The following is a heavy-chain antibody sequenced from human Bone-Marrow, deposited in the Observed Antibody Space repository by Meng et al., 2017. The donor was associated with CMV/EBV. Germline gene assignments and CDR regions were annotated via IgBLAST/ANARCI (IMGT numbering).Heavy chain of an antibody. V-gene: IGHV1-69*05. Sequence: SVKVSCKASGGTFSSYAISWVRQAPGQGLEWMGGIIPIFGTANYAQKFQGRVTITTDESTSTAYMELSSLRSEDTAVYYCARHGSWARYYYGMAVWGQWHTVNVSS. CDR2: IIPIFGTA. D-gene: IGHD6-13*01. CDR3: ARHGSWARYYYGMAV. J-gene: IGHJ6*02. CDR1: GGTFSSYA.